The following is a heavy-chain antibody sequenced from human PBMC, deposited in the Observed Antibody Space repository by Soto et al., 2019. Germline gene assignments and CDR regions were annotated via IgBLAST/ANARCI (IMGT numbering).Heavy chain of an antibody. D-gene: IGHD6-13*01. V-gene: IGHV3-53*01. CDR3: ARRASSWYHYYYYGMDV. CDR1: GFTVSSNY. Sequence: PGGSLRLSCAASGFTVSSNYMSWVRQAPGKGLEWVSVIYSGGSTYYADSVKGRFTISRDNSKNTLYLQMNSLRAEDTAVYYCARRASSWYHYYYYGMDVWGQGTTVTVSS. J-gene: IGHJ6*02. CDR2: IYSGGST.